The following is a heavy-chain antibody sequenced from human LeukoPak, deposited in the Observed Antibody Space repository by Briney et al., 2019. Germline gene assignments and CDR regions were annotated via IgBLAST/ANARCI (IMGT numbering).Heavy chain of an antibody. J-gene: IGHJ4*02. V-gene: IGHV1-69*04. CDR3: ARSTTVTTDDY. CDR2: IIPILGIA. Sequence: ASVKVSCKASGGTFSSYAISWVRQAPGQGLEWMGRIIPILGIANYAQKFQGRVTITADKSTSTAYMELSSLRSEDTAVYYCARSTTVTTDDYWGQGTLVTVSS. D-gene: IGHD4-17*01. CDR1: GGTFSSYA.